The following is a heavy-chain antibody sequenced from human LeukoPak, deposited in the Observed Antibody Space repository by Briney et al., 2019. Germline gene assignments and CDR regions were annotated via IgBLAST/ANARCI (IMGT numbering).Heavy chain of an antibody. CDR1: RYTFTNYG. CDR3: ARTGYYDSLRGYDYYYYGMDV. CDR2: ISGYNGNT. Sequence: ASVKVSCKASRYTFTNYGITWVRQARAQGLEWMGWISGYNGNTNYAQNLQGRVTMTTDTSTSTAYLELRSLTSDDTAVYYCARTGYYDSLRGYDYYYYGMDVWGQGTTVTVSS. J-gene: IGHJ6*02. D-gene: IGHD3-3*01. V-gene: IGHV1-18*01.